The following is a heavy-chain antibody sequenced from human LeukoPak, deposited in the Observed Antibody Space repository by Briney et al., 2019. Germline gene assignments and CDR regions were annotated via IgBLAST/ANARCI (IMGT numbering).Heavy chain of an antibody. J-gene: IGHJ1*01. V-gene: IGHV5-51*01. CDR2: IYPGDSDT. D-gene: IGHD3-22*01. Sequence: GESLKISCKGSGYRFTSYWIGWVRQMPGKGLEWMGIIYPGDSDTRYSPSFQGQVTISADKSISTAYLQWSSLKASDTAMYYCARSSNYYDSSGYPAEYFQHWGQGTLVTVSS. CDR3: ARSSNYYDSSGYPAEYFQH. CDR1: GYRFTSYW.